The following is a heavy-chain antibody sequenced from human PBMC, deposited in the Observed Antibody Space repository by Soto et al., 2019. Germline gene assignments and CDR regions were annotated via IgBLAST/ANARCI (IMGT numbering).Heavy chain of an antibody. Sequence: QVQLVESEGGVVQPGRSLRLSCAASGFTFSGYGMHWVRQAPGKGLEWVAVTRHDGSNTYYADSVRGRFTISRDNSKKTLYLQMNSLRAEDTAVYYCARDGVGATTYFGYFDYWGQGTLVTVSS. J-gene: IGHJ4*02. CDR1: GFTFSGYG. CDR2: TRHDGSNT. V-gene: IGHV3-33*01. D-gene: IGHD1-26*01. CDR3: ARDGVGATTYFGYFDY.